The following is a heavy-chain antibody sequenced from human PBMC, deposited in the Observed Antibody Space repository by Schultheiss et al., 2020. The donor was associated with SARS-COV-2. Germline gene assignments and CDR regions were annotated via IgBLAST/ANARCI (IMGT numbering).Heavy chain of an antibody. V-gene: IGHV3-30*09. CDR1: GFTFSSYA. Sequence: GGSLRLSCAASGFTFSSYAMHWVRQAPGKGLEWVAVMSYDGSKKYYANSVKGRFAISRDSSKNTLYLQMNSLRAEDTAVYYCARDPYWYSSVWNAGGWFDPWGQGTLVTVSS. J-gene: IGHJ5*02. D-gene: IGHD6-19*01. CDR2: MSYDGSKK. CDR3: ARDPYWYSSVWNAGGWFDP.